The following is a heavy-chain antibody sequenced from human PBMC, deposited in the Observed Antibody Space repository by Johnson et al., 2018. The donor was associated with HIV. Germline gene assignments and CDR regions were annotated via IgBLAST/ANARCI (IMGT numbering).Heavy chain of an antibody. D-gene: IGHD1-26*01. J-gene: IGHJ3*02. V-gene: IGHV3-30*04. Sequence: QVQLVESGGGVVQPGRSLRLSCAASGFTFSSYAMHWVRQAPGKGLAWVAVISYDGSNKYYADSVKGRFTISRDNSKNTLYLQMNSLRAEDTAVYYCARDGIGRGIVGANDAFDIWGQGTMVTVCS. CDR2: ISYDGSNK. CDR3: ARDGIGRGIVGANDAFDI. CDR1: GFTFSSYA.